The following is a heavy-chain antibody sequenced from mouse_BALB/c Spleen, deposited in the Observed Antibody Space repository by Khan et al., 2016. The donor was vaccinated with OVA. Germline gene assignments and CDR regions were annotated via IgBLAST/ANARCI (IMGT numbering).Heavy chain of an antibody. CDR2: IYPGNSDT. D-gene: IGHD2-1*01. J-gene: IGHJ2*01. CDR3: TRNGYGNYEIWDY. CDR1: GYTFTSYW. V-gene: IGHV1-5*01. Sequence: VQLQQSGTVLARPGASVKMSCKASGYTFTSYWMHWVKQRPGQGLEWIGAIYPGNSDTNYNQKFKGKAKLTAVTSTSTDYMELRSRTNEDSAVYYCTRNGYGNYEIWDYWGQGTTLTVSS.